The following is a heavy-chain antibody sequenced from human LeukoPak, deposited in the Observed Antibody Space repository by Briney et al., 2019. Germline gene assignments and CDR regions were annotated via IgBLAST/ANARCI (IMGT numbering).Heavy chain of an antibody. CDR3: ARRPLSYYYYYMDV. V-gene: IGHV1-18*01. J-gene: IGHJ6*03. CDR2: ISAYNGNT. CDR1: GYTFTSYG. Sequence: GASVKVSCKASGYTFTSYGISWVRQAPGQGLEWMGWISAYNGNTNYAQKLQGRVTMTTDTSTSTAYMEPRSLRSDDTAVYYCARRPLSYYYYYMDVWGKGTTVTVSS.